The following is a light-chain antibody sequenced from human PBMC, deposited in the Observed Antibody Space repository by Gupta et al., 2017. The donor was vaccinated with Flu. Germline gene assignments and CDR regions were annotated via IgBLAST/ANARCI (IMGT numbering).Light chain of an antibody. CDR3: LQDADYPRT. CDR1: QGIRRD. CDR2: AAS. J-gene: IGKJ1*01. V-gene: IGKV1-6*01. Sequence: IQMTQSPSSLSASVGDRVTISCRASQGIRRDLGWYQQKPGKAPKLLLYAASNLQRGVPSRFSGSASGTDFTLTINSLQPEDFATYYCLQDADYPRTFGQGTKVEI.